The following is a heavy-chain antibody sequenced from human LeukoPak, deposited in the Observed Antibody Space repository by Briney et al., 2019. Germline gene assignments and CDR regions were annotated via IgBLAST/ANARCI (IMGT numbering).Heavy chain of an antibody. Sequence: GGSLRLSCAASGFTFSSYSMNWVRQAPGKGLEWVSFISSSSSYIHYADSVKGHFTISRDNAKNSLFLQMNSLRAEDTAVYYCARDLTISYAFDIWGQGTMVTVSS. CDR2: ISSSSSYI. D-gene: IGHD3-9*01. CDR1: GFTFSSYS. V-gene: IGHV3-21*01. J-gene: IGHJ3*02. CDR3: ARDLTISYAFDI.